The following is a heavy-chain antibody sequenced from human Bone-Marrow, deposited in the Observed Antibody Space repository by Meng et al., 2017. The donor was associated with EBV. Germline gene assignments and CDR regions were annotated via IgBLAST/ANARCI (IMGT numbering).Heavy chain of an antibody. CDR2: IYDGGTT. Sequence: QGQLQGSGPERVKPSETLSCTCSVSGASVSDGTFHWSWIRKPPGKELEWIGYIYDGGTTIYNPSLKSRVTIFLETSRNQFSLGLRSVTTADTAVYYCAKSSSSTPGVVDSWGQGTLVTVSS. J-gene: IGHJ4*02. CDR1: GASVSDGTFH. V-gene: IGHV4-61*01. CDR3: AKSSSSTPGVVDS. D-gene: IGHD6-6*01.